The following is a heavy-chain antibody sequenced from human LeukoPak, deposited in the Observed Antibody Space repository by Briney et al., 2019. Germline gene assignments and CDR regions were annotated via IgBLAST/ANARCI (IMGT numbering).Heavy chain of an antibody. V-gene: IGHV6-1*01. Sequence: PSQTLSLTCAISGDSVSSNSASWNWIRQSPPRGLEWLGKTLYRSKWYNDYAVSVKSRITINPDTSKNQFSLQLNSVTPEDTAVYYCARSHYYGMDVWGRGTTVTVAS. CDR2: TLYRSKWYN. J-gene: IGHJ6*02. CDR3: ARSHYYGMDV. CDR1: GDSVSSNSAS.